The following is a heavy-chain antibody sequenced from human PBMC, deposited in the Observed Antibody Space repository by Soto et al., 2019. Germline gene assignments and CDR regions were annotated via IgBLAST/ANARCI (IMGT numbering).Heavy chain of an antibody. V-gene: IGHV3-23*01. CDR3: AFGEESRYYYYGMDV. J-gene: IGHJ6*02. CDR1: GSTPRNHA. D-gene: IGHD3-10*01. CDR2: INGGGIST. Sequence: PACSLRHTCAASGSTPRNHAMSRLRQTPAKGLEWVSAINGGGISTYYADSVKGRFTISRDNAKNSLYLQMNSLRAEDTAVYYCAFGEESRYYYYGMDVWGQGT.